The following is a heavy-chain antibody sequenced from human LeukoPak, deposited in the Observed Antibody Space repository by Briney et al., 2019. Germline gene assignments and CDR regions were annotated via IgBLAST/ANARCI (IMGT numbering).Heavy chain of an antibody. CDR1: GFTFSTYW. CDR2: IKEDGSRK. CDR3: ARDSFYYYDSSGYYFDY. V-gene: IGHV3-7*01. J-gene: IGHJ4*02. Sequence: GGSLRLSCAASGFTFSTYWMSWVRQVPGKGLEWVANIKEDGSRKYHVDSVKGRFTISRDNAKNSLYLQMNSLRAEDTAVYYCARDSFYYYDSSGYYFDYWGQGTLVTVSS. D-gene: IGHD3-22*01.